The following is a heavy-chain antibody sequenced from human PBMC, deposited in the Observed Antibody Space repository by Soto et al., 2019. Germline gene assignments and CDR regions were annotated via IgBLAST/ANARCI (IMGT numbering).Heavy chain of an antibody. Sequence: SETLSLTCTLSGHSISSSSYYWGWIRQPPGKGLEWIGSIYYSGSTYYNPSLKSRVTISVDTSKNHFSLKLSSVTAADTAVYYCATQEVGGSYVYTFDPWGQG. CDR3: ATQEVGGSYVYTFDP. CDR1: GHSISSSSYY. V-gene: IGHV4-39*02. D-gene: IGHD1-26*01. J-gene: IGHJ5*02. CDR2: IYYSGST.